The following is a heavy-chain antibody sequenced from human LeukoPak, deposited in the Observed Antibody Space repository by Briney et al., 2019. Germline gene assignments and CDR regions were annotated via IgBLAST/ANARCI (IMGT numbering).Heavy chain of an antibody. J-gene: IGHJ4*02. CDR3: AKGGGSGFDY. CDR2: ISDNGGST. D-gene: IGHD3-10*01. CDR1: GFSFSSYA. Sequence: PGGSLRPSSAASGFSFSSYAMSWVRQAPGKGLEWVSSISDNGGSTYYADSVKGRFTISRDNSKNTLYLQMNSLRVDDTAVYYCAKGGGSGFDYWGQGTLVTVSS. V-gene: IGHV3-23*01.